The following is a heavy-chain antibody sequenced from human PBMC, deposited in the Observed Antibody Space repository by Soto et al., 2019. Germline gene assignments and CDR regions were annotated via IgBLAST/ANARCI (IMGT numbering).Heavy chain of an antibody. J-gene: IGHJ4*02. CDR3: ARILTYYYDSSGYGLYFDY. D-gene: IGHD3-22*01. CDR1: GGSISSYY. Sequence: PSETLSLTCTVSGGSISSYYWSWILQRPGKCLEWIGYIYYSGSTNYNPSLKSRVTISVDTSKNQFSLKLSTVTAADTAVYYCARILTYYYDSSGYGLYFDYWGQGTLVTVSS. V-gene: IGHV4-59*01. CDR2: IYYSGST.